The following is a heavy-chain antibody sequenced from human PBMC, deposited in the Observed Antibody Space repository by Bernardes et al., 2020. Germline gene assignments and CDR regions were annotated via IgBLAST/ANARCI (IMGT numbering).Heavy chain of an antibody. J-gene: IGHJ3*01. Sequence: GGSLRLSCAASGFMLKTYSMSWVRQAPGKGPEWVANIRQDGSEKYYAESVKGRFIISRDDAKNSMSLQMNSVRVDDMAVYYCVRGRPVVDITLASHDAFDVWGQGAVVTVSS. D-gene: IGHD3-22*01. V-gene: IGHV3-7*01. CDR2: IRQDGSEK. CDR1: GFMLKTYS. CDR3: VRGRPVVDITLASHDAFDV.